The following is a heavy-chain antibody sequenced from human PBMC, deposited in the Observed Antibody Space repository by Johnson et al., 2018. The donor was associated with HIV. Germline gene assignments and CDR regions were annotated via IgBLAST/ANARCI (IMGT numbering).Heavy chain of an antibody. CDR2: VYSGGST. J-gene: IGHJ3*02. CDR1: GFTVSSNY. Sequence: VQLVESGGGLVQPGGSLRLSCVASGFTVSSNYMSWVRQAPGKGLEWVSVVYSGGSTYYADSVKGRFTISRDSSKNTLYLQMNSLRAEDTAVYYCAREYSYGAFDMWGQGTRVTVSS. CDR3: AREYSYGAFDM. V-gene: IGHV3-66*01. D-gene: IGHD5-18*01.